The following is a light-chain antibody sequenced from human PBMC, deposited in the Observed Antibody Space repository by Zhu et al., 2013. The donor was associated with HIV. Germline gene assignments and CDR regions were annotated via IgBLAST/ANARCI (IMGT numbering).Light chain of an antibody. CDR1: QSITEY. J-gene: IGKJ4*01. CDR3: QQYNSYSLT. CDR2: DVS. Sequence: DIQMTQSPSTLSASVGDRVIITCRASQSITEYLAWYQQKPGKAPKLLIYDVSTLENGVPLRFSGSGSGTEFTLTITSLQPDDFATYYCQQYNSYSLTFGGGTKVEVK. V-gene: IGKV1-5*01.